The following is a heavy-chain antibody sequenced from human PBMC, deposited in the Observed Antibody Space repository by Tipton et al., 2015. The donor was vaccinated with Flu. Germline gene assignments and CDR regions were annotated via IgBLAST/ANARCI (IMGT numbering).Heavy chain of an antibody. CDR1: GYTFSDYF. V-gene: IGHV1-2*02. CDR3: ARDPNFPDTTWFDA. J-gene: IGHJ5*02. D-gene: IGHD1-14*01. Sequence: QSGPEVKKPGASVKVSCKTSGYTFSDYFIHWVRQAPGQGFEWMGWINPNSDGTNYAQNFQGRVTMARDTSINTVYMDLSRLTSDDTAVYYCARDPNFPDTTWFDAWGQGILVTVSS. CDR2: INPNSDGT.